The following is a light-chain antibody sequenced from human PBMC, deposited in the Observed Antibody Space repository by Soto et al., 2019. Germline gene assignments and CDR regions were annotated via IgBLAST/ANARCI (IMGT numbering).Light chain of an antibody. Sequence: DIQMTQSPSSLPASVGDRVRITCRASQSIGTYLSWYQQKPGKAPKLLIYGASNLQSGVPSRFSGSGSETSFTLTISSLQPEDFAIYYCQQSYSAPRTFGQGTKVDIK. CDR2: GAS. CDR3: QQSYSAPRT. CDR1: QSIGTY. J-gene: IGKJ2*01. V-gene: IGKV1-39*01.